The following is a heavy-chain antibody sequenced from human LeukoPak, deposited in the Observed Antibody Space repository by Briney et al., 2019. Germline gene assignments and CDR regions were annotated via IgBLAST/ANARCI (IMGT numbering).Heavy chain of an antibody. V-gene: IGHV3-30*03. J-gene: IGHJ4*02. CDR1: GFTFGTFG. Sequence: GGSLRLSCAASGFTFGTFGMHWVRQAPGKGLEWVAVISYDGSNKYYADSVKGRFTISRDNSKNTLYLQMNSLRAEDTAVYYCARVGWSPQDDYWGQGTLVTVSS. CDR2: ISYDGSNK. CDR3: ARVGWSPQDDY. D-gene: IGHD2-15*01.